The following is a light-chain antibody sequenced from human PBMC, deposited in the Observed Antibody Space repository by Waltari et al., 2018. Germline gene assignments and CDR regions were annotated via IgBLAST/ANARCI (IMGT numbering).Light chain of an antibody. CDR1: QSVSSN. V-gene: IGKV3-15*01. Sequence: EIVMTQTPATLSVSPGERATLSCRARQSVSSNFAWYQQKPGQAPRLLIYGASTRATGIPARFSGSGSGTEFTLTISSQQSEDFAVYYCQQYNNWPGFGQGTKLEIK. CDR3: QQYNNWPG. J-gene: IGKJ2*03. CDR2: GAS.